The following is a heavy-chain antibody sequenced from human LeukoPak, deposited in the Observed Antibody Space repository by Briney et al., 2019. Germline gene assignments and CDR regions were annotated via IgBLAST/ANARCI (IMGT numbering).Heavy chain of an antibody. CDR3: ARDGVWGYYGSGSFLSWFDP. Sequence: ASVKVSCKASGYTFTDYYMHWVRQAPGQGLEWMGWINPNSGGTNYAQKFQGRVTMTRDTSISTAYMELSRLRSDDTAVYYCARDGVWGYYGSGSFLSWFDPWGQGTLVTVSS. CDR1: GYTFTDYY. J-gene: IGHJ5*02. D-gene: IGHD3-10*01. V-gene: IGHV1-2*02. CDR2: INPNSGGT.